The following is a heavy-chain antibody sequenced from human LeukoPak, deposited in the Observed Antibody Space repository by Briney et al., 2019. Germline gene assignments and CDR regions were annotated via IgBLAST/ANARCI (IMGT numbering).Heavy chain of an antibody. CDR3: ARESGIAAALDL. CDR1: GFTFSSYG. V-gene: IGHV3-30*02. J-gene: IGHJ5*02. D-gene: IGHD6-13*01. Sequence: GGSLRLSCAASGFTFSSYGMHWVRQAPGKGLEWVAFIRYDGSNKYYADSVKGRFTISRDNSKNTLYLQMNSLRAEDTAVYYCARESGIAAALDLWGQGTLVTVSS. CDR2: IRYDGSNK.